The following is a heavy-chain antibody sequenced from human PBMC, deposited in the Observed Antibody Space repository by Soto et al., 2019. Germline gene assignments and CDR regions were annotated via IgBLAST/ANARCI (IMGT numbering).Heavy chain of an antibody. CDR2: IWYDGSNK. V-gene: IGHV3-33*01. J-gene: IGHJ6*02. D-gene: IGHD3-10*01. CDR1: GFTFSSYG. Sequence: PVGSLRLSCAASGFTFSSYGMHWVRQAPGKGLEWVAVIWYDGSNKYYADSVKGRFTISRDNSKNTLYLQMNSLRAEDTAVYYCARDRDYGSGSYYPVGMDVWGQGTTVTVSS. CDR3: ARDRDYGSGSYYPVGMDV.